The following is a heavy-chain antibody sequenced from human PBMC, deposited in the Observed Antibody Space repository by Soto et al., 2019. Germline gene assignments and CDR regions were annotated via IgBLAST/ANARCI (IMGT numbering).Heavy chain of an antibody. CDR1: GVTFSSYA. V-gene: IGHV1-69*13. CDR2: IIPIFGTA. D-gene: IGHD2-21*02. CDR3: ARERGYCGGDCAEVDY. J-gene: IGHJ4*02. Sequence: SVKVSCKASGVTFSSYAISWVRQAPGQGLEWMGGIIPIFGTANYAQKFQGRVTITADESTSTAYMELSSLRSEDTAVYYCARERGYCGGDCAEVDYWGQGTLVTVSS.